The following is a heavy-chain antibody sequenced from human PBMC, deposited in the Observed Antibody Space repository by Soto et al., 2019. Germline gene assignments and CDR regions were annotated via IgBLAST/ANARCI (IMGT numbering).Heavy chain of an antibody. CDR1: GGSISSGGYY. CDR3: ARDSTTGTPYAFDI. V-gene: IGHV4-31*03. D-gene: IGHD1-1*01. J-gene: IGHJ3*02. Sequence: QVQLQESGPGLVKPSQTLSLTCTVSGGSISSGGYYWSWIRQHPGKGLEWIGYIYYSGSTYYNPSLKSRLTISGDKSKNQFSLKLSSVTAADTAVYYCARDSTTGTPYAFDIWGQGTMVTVSS. CDR2: IYYSGST.